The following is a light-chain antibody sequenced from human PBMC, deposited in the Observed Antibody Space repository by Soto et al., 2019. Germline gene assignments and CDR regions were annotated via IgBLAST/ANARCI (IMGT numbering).Light chain of an antibody. Sequence: DIRLTQSPSFLSASVGDRVTITCRASQGISSYLAWYQQKPGKAPKLLIYAASTLQSGVPSRFSGSGSGTEFTLTISSLQPEDFATYYCQELNNYPFTFGPGTKVDIK. CDR2: AAS. CDR1: QGISSY. V-gene: IGKV1-9*01. CDR3: QELNNYPFT. J-gene: IGKJ3*01.